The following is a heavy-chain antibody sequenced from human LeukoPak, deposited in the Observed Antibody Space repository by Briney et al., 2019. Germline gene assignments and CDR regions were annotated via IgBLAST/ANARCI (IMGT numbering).Heavy chain of an antibody. CDR3: ARAELGIRAFDY. V-gene: IGHV4-30-4*08. CDR1: GGSISSGDYY. D-gene: IGHD7-27*01. CDR2: IYYSGST. Sequence: SETLSLTCTVSGGSISSGDYYWSWIRQPPGKGLEWIGYIYYSGSTYYNPSLKSRVTISVDTSKNQFSLKLSSVTAADTAVYYCARAELGIRAFDYWGQGTLVTVSS. J-gene: IGHJ4*02.